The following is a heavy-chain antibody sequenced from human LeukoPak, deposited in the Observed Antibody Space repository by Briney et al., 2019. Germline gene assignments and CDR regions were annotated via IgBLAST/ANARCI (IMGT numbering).Heavy chain of an antibody. D-gene: IGHD6-19*01. CDR1: GFIFDDYA. J-gene: IGHJ4*02. CDR3: AKAILYSSGWIDN. CDR2: ISWNSGSI. Sequence: GGSLRPSCAASGFIFDDYAMHWVRQAPGKGLEWVSGISWNSGSIGYADSVKGRFTISRDNAKNSLYLQMNSLRAEDTALYYCAKAILYSSGWIDNWGQGTLVSVSS. V-gene: IGHV3-9*01.